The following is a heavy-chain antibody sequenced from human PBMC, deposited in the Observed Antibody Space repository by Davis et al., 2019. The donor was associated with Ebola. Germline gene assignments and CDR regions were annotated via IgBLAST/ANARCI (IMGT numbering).Heavy chain of an antibody. D-gene: IGHD6-13*01. CDR2: IYPGDSDT. CDR3: ARRSGAAAGDY. V-gene: IGHV5-51*01. Sequence: GESLKISCKGSGYSFTNYWIAWVRQLPGKGLECMGIIYPGDSDTRYSPSFQGQVTISADKSISTAYLQWSSLKASDTAMYYCARRSGAAAGDYWGQGTLVTVSS. J-gene: IGHJ4*02. CDR1: GYSFTNYW.